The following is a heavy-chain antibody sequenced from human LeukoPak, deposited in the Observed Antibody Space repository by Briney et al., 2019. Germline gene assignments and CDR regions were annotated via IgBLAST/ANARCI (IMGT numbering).Heavy chain of an antibody. CDR2: ISGSGGST. Sequence: GGSLRLSCAASGFTFSSYAMSWVRQAPGKGLEWVSAISGSGGSTYYADSVKGRFTISRDNSKNTLYLQMNSLRAEDTAVYYCAKDLGWNSSWYYHAFDIWGQGTMVTVSS. J-gene: IGHJ3*02. V-gene: IGHV3-23*01. CDR3: AKDLGWNSSWYYHAFDI. D-gene: IGHD6-13*01. CDR1: GFTFSSYA.